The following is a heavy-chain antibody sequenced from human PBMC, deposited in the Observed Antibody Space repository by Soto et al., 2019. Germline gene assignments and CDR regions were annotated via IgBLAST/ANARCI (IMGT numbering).Heavy chain of an antibody. V-gene: IGHV3-11*06. D-gene: IGHD6-13*01. J-gene: IGHJ4*02. CDR1: GFTFSDYD. Sequence: GGSLRLSGAASGFTFSDYDISWIRQAPWKGLEWVSYIVSSSSYTNYADSVKGRFTISRDNAKNSLYLEMNSLTAEDTAVYYCARLRASTWYMGGYLDYWGQGTLVTVSS. CDR2: IVSSSSYT. CDR3: ARLRASTWYMGGYLDY.